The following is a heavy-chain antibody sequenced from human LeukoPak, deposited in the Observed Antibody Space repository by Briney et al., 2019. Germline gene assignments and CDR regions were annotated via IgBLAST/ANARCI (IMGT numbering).Heavy chain of an antibody. V-gene: IGHV3-48*04. CDR2: ISSSSSTI. Sequence: GGSLRLSCAASGFTFSSYSMNWVRQAPGKGLEWVSYISSSSSTIYYADSVKGRFAISRDNAKNSLFLQMNSLRAEDTAVYYCAKNRDSSSSVRDAFDIWGQGTMVTVSS. D-gene: IGHD6-6*01. J-gene: IGHJ3*02. CDR1: GFTFSSYS. CDR3: AKNRDSSSSVRDAFDI.